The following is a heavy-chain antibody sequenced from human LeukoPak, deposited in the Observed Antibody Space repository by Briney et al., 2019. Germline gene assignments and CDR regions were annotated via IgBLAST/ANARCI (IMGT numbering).Heavy chain of an antibody. CDR2: TYYRSKWYN. J-gene: IGHJ4*02. D-gene: IGHD5-12*01. Sequence: SQTLSLTCAISGDSVSSNSATWNWIRQSSSRGLEWLGRTYYRSKWYNDYAVSVRSRITINPDTSRNQFSLQLNSVTPEDTAVYYCARGYGGYEQYWGQGTLVTVSS. CDR3: ARGYGGYEQY. V-gene: IGHV6-1*01. CDR1: GDSVSSNSAT.